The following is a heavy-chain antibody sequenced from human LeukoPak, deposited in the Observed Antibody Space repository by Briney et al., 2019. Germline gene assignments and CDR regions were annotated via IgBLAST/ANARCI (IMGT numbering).Heavy chain of an antibody. D-gene: IGHD4-17*01. CDR1: GFTFSSYG. CDR3: AKDQGGDYDYYYYGMDV. V-gene: IGHV3-30*18. Sequence: GRSLRLSCAASGFTFSSYGMHWVRQAPGKGLEWVAVISYDGSNKYYADSVKGRFTISRDNSKNTLYLQMNSLRAEDTAVYYRAKDQGGDYDYYYYGMDVWGQGPRSPSP. J-gene: IGHJ6*02. CDR2: ISYDGSNK.